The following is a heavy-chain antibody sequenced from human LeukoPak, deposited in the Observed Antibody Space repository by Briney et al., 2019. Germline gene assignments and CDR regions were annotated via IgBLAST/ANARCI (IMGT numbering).Heavy chain of an antibody. Sequence: PGGSLRLSCAASGFTVSSNYMSWVRQAPGKGLEWVSVSYSGGSSYYADSVKGRFTISRDNSKNTLYLQMNTLRAEDTAVYYCTSQRGYSYGYGYYYYYMDVWGKGTTVTVSS. J-gene: IGHJ6*03. CDR2: SYSGGSS. CDR3: TSQRGYSYGYGYYYYYMDV. V-gene: IGHV3-53*01. D-gene: IGHD5-18*01. CDR1: GFTVSSNY.